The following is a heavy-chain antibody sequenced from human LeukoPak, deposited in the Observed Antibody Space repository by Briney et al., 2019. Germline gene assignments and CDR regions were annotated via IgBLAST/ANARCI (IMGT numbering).Heavy chain of an antibody. CDR2: ISGGGGST. CDR1: GFTFSSYA. Sequence: GGSLRLSCAASGFTFSSYAMSWVRQAPGKGLEWVSAISGGGGSTYYADSVRGRFTISRDNSKNTLYLQMNSLRAEDTAVYYCAKGGSSGYYYGNPFDYWGQGTLVTVSS. D-gene: IGHD3-22*01. J-gene: IGHJ4*02. V-gene: IGHV3-23*01. CDR3: AKGGSSGYYYGNPFDY.